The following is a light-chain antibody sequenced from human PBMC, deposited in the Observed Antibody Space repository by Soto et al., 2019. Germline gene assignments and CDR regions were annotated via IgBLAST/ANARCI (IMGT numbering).Light chain of an antibody. V-gene: IGKV1-6*01. CDR1: QGIRND. CDR2: AAS. J-gene: IGKJ1*01. Sequence: AIQMTQSPSSLSASVGDSVTITCRASQGIRNDLGWYQQKPGKAPKLLIYAASSLESGVPSRFSGSGSGTDFTLTISSLQPEDFATYYCLQDYNYPRTFGQGTKVEIK. CDR3: LQDYNYPRT.